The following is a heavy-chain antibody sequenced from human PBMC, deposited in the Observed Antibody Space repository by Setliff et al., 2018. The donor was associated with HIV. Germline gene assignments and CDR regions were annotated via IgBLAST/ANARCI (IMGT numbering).Heavy chain of an antibody. Sequence: ASVKVSCKASGYTFTSYGVSWVRQAPGQGLEWMGWISAYNRNVNYSQKVQGRVTMTTDTSTSTAYMELKNLKSDDTAVYYCARVLDPGIAVATHAFDIWGQGTMGTVSS. D-gene: IGHD6-19*01. CDR2: ISAYNRNV. V-gene: IGHV1-18*01. CDR3: ARVLDPGIAVATHAFDI. J-gene: IGHJ3*02. CDR1: GYTFTSYG.